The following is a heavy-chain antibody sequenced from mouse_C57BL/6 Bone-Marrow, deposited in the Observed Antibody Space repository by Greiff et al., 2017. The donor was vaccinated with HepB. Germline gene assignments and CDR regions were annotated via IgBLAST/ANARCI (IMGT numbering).Heavy chain of an antibody. CDR3: ARRYYDYDGGYYFDY. Sequence: EVHLVESGPGLAKPSQTLSLTCSVTGYSITSDYWNWIRKFPGNTLEYMGYISYSGSTYYNPSLKSRISITRDTSKNQYYLQLNSVTTEDTATYYCARRYYDYDGGYYFDYWGQGTTLTVSS. CDR2: ISYSGST. J-gene: IGHJ2*01. CDR1: GYSITSDY. V-gene: IGHV3-8*01. D-gene: IGHD2-4*01.